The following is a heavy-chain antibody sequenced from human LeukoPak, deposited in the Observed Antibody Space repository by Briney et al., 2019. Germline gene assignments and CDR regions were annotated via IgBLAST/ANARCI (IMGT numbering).Heavy chain of an antibody. CDR1: GFTFSSYG. CDR3: AKGYGSGNFEFDP. CDR2: IRYDGSNN. D-gene: IGHD3-10*01. J-gene: IGHJ5*02. Sequence: PGGSLRLSCAASGFTFSSYGMYWVRQAPGKGLEWVAFIRYDGSNNYYGDSVKGRFTISRDNSKNTLHLQMNSLRAEDTAVYYCAKGYGSGNFEFDPWGQGTLVTVSS. V-gene: IGHV3-30*02.